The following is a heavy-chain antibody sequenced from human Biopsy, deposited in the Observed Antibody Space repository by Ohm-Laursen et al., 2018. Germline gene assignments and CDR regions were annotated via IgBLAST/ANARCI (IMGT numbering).Heavy chain of an antibody. Sequence: DTLSLTCTVSGGSISTYYWTWIRQPPGKGLEWLGYIYSSGSPNYTPSLQRRVTISVDTSKSQFSLKLTSVTAADTAVYYCARVMTTIGYYYAMDVWGQGTTVTVSS. CDR2: IYSSGSP. J-gene: IGHJ6*02. CDR3: ARVMTTIGYYYAMDV. CDR1: GGSISTYY. D-gene: IGHD5-24*01. V-gene: IGHV4-59*07.